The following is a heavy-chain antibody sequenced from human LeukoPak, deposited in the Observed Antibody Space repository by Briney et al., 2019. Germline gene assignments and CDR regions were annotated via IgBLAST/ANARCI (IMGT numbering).Heavy chain of an antibody. CDR2: ISYDGSNK. CDR3: ARDSSYFDY. J-gene: IGHJ4*02. CDR1: GFTFSSYV. Sequence: GGSPRLSCAASGFTFSSYVMHWVRQAPGKGLEWVAVISYDGSNKYYADSVKGRFTISRDNSKNTLYLQMNSLRAEDAAVYYCARDSSYFDYWGQGTLVTVSS. V-gene: IGHV3-30*04.